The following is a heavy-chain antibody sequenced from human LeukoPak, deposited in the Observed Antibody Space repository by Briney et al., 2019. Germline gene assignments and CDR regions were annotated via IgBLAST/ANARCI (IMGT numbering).Heavy chain of an antibody. CDR2: IKQDGSEK. J-gene: IGHJ4*02. D-gene: IGHD3-3*01. CDR3: AREDYDFWSGYYGPLD. V-gene: IGHV3-7*01. CDR1: GFTFSSYW. Sequence: PGGSLRLSCAASGFTFSSYWMTWVRQAPGKGLEWVANIKQDGSEKYYVDSVKGRFTISRDNAKNSLYLQMNSLRAEDTAVYYCAREDYDFWSGYYGPLDWGQGTLVTVSS.